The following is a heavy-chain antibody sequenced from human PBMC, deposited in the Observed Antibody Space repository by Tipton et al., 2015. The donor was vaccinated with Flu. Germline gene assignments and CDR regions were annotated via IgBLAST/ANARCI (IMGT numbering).Heavy chain of an antibody. D-gene: IGHD3-22*01. J-gene: IGHJ4*02. CDR1: GYTFTSYA. CDR3: ARASYYYDSSGYYLF. Sequence: LVQSGAEVKKPGASVKVSCQASGYTFTSYAINWVRQAPGQGLEWMGWIRGDNGNTNYAKNVQGRVTMTTDTSTSTAYMELRSLRSDDTAVYYCARASYYYDSSGYYLFWGQGTLVTVSS. CDR2: IRGDNGNT. V-gene: IGHV1-18*01.